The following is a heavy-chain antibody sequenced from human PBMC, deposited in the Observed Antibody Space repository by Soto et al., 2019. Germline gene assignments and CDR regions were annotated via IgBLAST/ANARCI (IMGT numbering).Heavy chain of an antibody. CDR1: GGSFSGYY. D-gene: IGHD6-19*01. J-gene: IGHJ4*02. CDR3: ASLYSSGWYTGYYFDY. Sequence: SETLSLTCAVYGGSFSGYYWSWIRQPPGKGLEWIGEINHSGSTNYNPSLKSRVTISVDTSKNQFSLKLSSVTAADTAVYYCASLYSSGWYTGYYFDYWGQGTLVTVSS. V-gene: IGHV4-34*01. CDR2: INHSGST.